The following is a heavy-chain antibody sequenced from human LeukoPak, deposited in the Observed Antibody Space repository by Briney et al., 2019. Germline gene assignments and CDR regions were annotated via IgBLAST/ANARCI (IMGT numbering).Heavy chain of an antibody. Sequence: GRSLRLSCAASGFTFDDYAMHWVRQAPGKGLEWVSGISWNSGSIGYADSVKGRFTISRDNAKNSLYLQMNSLRAEDTALYYCAKGGGNPRWGQGTLVTVSS. D-gene: IGHD4-23*01. CDR3: AKGGGNPR. CDR1: GFTFDDYA. V-gene: IGHV3-9*01. J-gene: IGHJ4*02. CDR2: ISWNSGSI.